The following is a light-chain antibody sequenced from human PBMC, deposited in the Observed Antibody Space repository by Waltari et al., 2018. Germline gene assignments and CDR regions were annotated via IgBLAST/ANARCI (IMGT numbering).Light chain of an antibody. CDR1: SSDVGGYNF. CDR2: EVT. V-gene: IGLV2-8*01. J-gene: IGLJ3*02. Sequence: QSALTQPPSASGSPGQSVTISCTGTSSDVGGYNFVPWYQQFPGKAPQLMIFEVTKRPSGVPDRFSGSKSGNTASLTVSGLQAEDEADYYCSSFAGTKNWVFGGGTKLTVL. CDR3: SSFAGTKNWV.